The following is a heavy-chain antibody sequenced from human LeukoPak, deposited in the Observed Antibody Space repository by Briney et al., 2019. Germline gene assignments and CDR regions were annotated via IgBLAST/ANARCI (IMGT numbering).Heavy chain of an antibody. D-gene: IGHD3-3*01. CDR1: GGSISSYY. V-gene: IGHV4-59*01. CDR2: IYYSGST. CDR3: ARGVPEYYDFWSGYFYYFDY. J-gene: IGHJ4*02. Sequence: SETLSLTCTVSGGSISSYYWSWIRQPPGKGLEWIGYIYYSGSTNYNPSLKSRVTISADTSKNQFSLKLTSVTAADTAVYYCARGVPEYYDFWSGYFYYFDYWGQGTLVTVSS.